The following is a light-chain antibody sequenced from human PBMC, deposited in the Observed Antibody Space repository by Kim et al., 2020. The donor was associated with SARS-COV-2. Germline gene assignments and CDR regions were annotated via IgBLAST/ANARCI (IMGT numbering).Light chain of an antibody. CDR1: QSVSSN. CDR3: QQYNNWPPYT. CDR2: DAS. V-gene: IGKV3-15*01. J-gene: IGKJ2*01. Sequence: VSPGRRATLSCSASQSVSSNLAWYQQTPGQAPRLLMYDASTRATGIPARFSGSGSGTEFTLTISSLQSEDFAVYYCQQYNNWPPYTFGQGTKLEI.